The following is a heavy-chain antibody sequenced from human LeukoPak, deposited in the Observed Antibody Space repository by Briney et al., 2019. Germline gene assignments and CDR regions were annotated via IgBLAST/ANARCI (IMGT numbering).Heavy chain of an antibody. CDR1: GFTFPSYW. CDR2: IKQDGSEK. V-gene: IGHV3-7*01. D-gene: IGHD3/OR15-3a*01. Sequence: GGSLRLSCAVSGFTFPSYWMTWVRQAPGKGLEWVANIKQDGSEKYYVDSVKGRFTISRDNAKNSLYLQMNSLRAEDTAVYYCARQTGSGLFILPGGQGTLVTVSS. J-gene: IGHJ4*02. CDR3: ARQTGSGLFILP.